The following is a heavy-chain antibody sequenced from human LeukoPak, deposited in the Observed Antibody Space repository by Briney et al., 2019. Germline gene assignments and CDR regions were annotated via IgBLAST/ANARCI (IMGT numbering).Heavy chain of an antibody. CDR2: ISWNSGSI. CDR3: AKGGFIAAAGTGPNDY. D-gene: IGHD6-13*01. CDR1: GFTFDDYA. Sequence: GGSLRLSCAASGFTFDDYAMHWVRQAPGKGLEWVSGISWNSGSIGYADSVKGRFTISRDNAKNSLYLQMNSLRAEDTALYYCAKGGFIAAAGTGPNDYWGQGTLVTVSS. J-gene: IGHJ4*02. V-gene: IGHV3-9*01.